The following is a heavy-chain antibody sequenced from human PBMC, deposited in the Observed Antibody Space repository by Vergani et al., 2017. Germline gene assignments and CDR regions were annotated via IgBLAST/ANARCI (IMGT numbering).Heavy chain of an antibody. CDR3: ASGGYYYGSGSYYQFDY. Sequence: QVQLQESGPGLVKPSGTLSLTCAVSGGSLSSSNWWSWVRQPPGKGLEWIGEIYHSGSTNYNPSLKSRVTISVDKSKNQFSLKLSSVTAADTAVYYCASGGYYYGSGSYYQFDYWGQGTLVTVSS. CDR1: GGSLSSSNW. D-gene: IGHD3-10*01. V-gene: IGHV4-4*02. J-gene: IGHJ4*02. CDR2: IYHSGST.